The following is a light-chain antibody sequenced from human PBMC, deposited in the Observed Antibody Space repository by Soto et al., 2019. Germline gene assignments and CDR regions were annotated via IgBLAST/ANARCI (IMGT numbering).Light chain of an antibody. V-gene: IGLV2-14*01. CDR3: SSYTSSSTLL. J-gene: IGLJ1*01. Sequence: QSVLTQPASVSGSPGQSITIFCTGTSSDVGGYNYVSWYQQHPGKAPKLMIYDVSNRPSGVSNRFSGSKSGNTASLTISGLQAEDEADYYCSSYTSSSTLLFGTGTKVTVL. CDR1: SSDVGGYNY. CDR2: DVS.